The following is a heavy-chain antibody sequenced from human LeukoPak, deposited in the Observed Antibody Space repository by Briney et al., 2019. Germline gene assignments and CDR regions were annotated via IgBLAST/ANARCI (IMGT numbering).Heavy chain of an antibody. D-gene: IGHD2-2*01. CDR2: INPSGGST. CDR1: GYTFTSYY. J-gene: IGHJ4*02. CDR3: ARVPIVVVPAAYFDY. Sequence: ASVKVSCKASGYTFTSYYMHWVRQAPGQGLEWMGIINPSGGSTSYAQKFQGRVTMTRDTSISTAYMELSRLRSDDTAVYYCARVPIVVVPAAYFDYWGQGTLVTVSS. V-gene: IGHV1-46*01.